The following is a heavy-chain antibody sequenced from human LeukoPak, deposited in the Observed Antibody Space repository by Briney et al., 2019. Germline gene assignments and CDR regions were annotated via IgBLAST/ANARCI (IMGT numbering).Heavy chain of an antibody. CDR3: ATDLHPGITLVRGVPDAFDI. CDR1: GGSFSGYY. V-gene: IGHV4-34*01. D-gene: IGHD3-10*01. J-gene: IGHJ3*02. Sequence: SETLSLTCAVYGGSFSGYYWSWIRQPPGKGLEWIGEINHSGSTNYNPSLKSRVTISVDTSKNQFSLKLSSVTAADTAVYYCATDLHPGITLVRGVPDAFDIWGQGTMVTVSS. CDR2: INHSGST.